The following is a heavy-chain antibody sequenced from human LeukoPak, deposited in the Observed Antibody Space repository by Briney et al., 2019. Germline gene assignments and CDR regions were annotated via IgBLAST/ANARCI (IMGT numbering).Heavy chain of an antibody. V-gene: IGHV4-39*01. CDR2: IYYSGST. CDR3: ARRYNALDY. Sequence: PSETLSLTFTVSGGSISSSSYYWGWIRQPPGKGLEWIGSIYYSGSTYYNPSLKSRVTISVDTSKNQFSLKLSSVTAADTAVYYCARRYNALDYWGQGTLVTVSS. J-gene: IGHJ4*02. D-gene: IGHD5-24*01. CDR1: GGSISSSSYY.